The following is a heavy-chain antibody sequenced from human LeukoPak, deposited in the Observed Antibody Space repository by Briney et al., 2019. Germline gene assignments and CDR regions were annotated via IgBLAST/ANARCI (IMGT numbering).Heavy chain of an antibody. CDR2: INHSGST. CDR1: GGSFSGYY. D-gene: IGHD3-22*01. Sequence: SETLSLTCAVYGGSFSGYYWSWIRQPPGKGLEWIGEINHSGSTNYNPSLKSRVTISVDTSKNQFSLKLRSVTAADTAVYYCAIMGLNTSDYYGHYDYDYRDVWGKGTTVTVSS. J-gene: IGHJ6*03. V-gene: IGHV4-34*01. CDR3: AIMGLNTSDYYGHYDYDYRDV.